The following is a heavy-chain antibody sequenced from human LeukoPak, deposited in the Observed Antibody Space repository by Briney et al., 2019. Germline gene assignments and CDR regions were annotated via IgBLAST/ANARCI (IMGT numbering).Heavy chain of an antibody. J-gene: IGHJ4*02. D-gene: IGHD3-22*01. V-gene: IGHV4-39*02. CDR2: IYYTGTT. Sequence: SETLPLTCSVSGGSISSDYYWGWVRQPPGKGLEWVASIYYTGTTFYNPSLSSRVTMSADTSNNHFSLKMRSVTAADTAVYYCARGGRYYDSSGYYYFDYWGQGTLVTVSS. CDR1: GGSISSDYY. CDR3: ARGGRYYDSSGYYYFDY.